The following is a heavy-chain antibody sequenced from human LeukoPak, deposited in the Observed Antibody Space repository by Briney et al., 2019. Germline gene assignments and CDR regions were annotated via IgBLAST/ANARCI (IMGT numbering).Heavy chain of an antibody. D-gene: IGHD3-10*01. CDR2: MNPNSGNT. CDR3: ARGGERANFYGLGSSPNWFDP. CDR1: GYTFISYD. V-gene: IGHV1-8*02. J-gene: IGHJ5*02. Sequence: ASVKVSCKASGYTFISYDINWVRQAAGQGLEWMGWMNPNSGNTGYAQKFQGRVTMTRNTSISTACMELSGLRSDDTAVYYCARGGERANFYGLGSSPNWFDPWGQGTLVTVSS.